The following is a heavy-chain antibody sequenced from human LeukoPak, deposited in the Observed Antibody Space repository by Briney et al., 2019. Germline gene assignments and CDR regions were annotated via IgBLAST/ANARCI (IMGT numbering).Heavy chain of an antibody. J-gene: IGHJ6*02. Sequence: GGSLRLSCAASGFTFSSYSMNWVRQAPGKGLEWVANIKQDGSEKYYVDSVKGRFTISRDNAKNTLYLQMNSLRAEDTAVHYCAREGDAKLLLLWNYYYYGMDVWGQGTTVTVSS. CDR2: IKQDGSEK. D-gene: IGHD2-15*01. V-gene: IGHV3-7*01. CDR1: GFTFSSYS. CDR3: AREGDAKLLLLWNYYYYGMDV.